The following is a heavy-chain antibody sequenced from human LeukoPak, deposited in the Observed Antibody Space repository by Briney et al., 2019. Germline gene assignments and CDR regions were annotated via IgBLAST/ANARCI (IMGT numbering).Heavy chain of an antibody. Sequence: GGSLRLSCAASGFTFSSYAMSWVRQAPGKGLEWVSAISGSGGSTYYADSEKGRFTISRDNSKNTLYLQMNSLRAEDTAVYYCAKESRSPLFSRATYFDYWGQGTLVTVSS. CDR2: ISGSGGST. J-gene: IGHJ4*02. CDR3: AKESRSPLFSRATYFDY. CDR1: GFTFSSYA. D-gene: IGHD2-21*01. V-gene: IGHV3-23*01.